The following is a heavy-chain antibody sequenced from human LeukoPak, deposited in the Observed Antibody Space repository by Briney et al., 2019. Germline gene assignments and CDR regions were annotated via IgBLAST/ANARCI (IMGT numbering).Heavy chain of an antibody. D-gene: IGHD2-21*02. V-gene: IGHV1-2*02. CDR2: INPKNGGI. CDR3: AREAYLTANWFDP. J-gene: IGHJ5*02. CDR1: GYTFTGFY. Sequence: GASVKVSCKASGYTFTGFYMHWVRQAPGQGLEWMGWINPKNGGINYAQKFQGGVTMTRDTSISTAYMELSRLRSDDTAAYYCAREAYLTANWFDPWGQGTLVTVSS.